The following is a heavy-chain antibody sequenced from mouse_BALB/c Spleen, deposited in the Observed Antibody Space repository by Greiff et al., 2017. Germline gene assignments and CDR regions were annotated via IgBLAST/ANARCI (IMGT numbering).Heavy chain of an antibody. J-gene: IGHJ2*01. Sequence: QVQLQQSGPQLVRPGASVKISCKASGYSFTSYWMHWVKQRPGQGLEWIGMIDPSDSETRLNQKFKDKATLTVDKSSSTAYMQLSSPTSEDSAVYYCARSMTSYYFDYWGQGTTLTVSS. CDR1: GYSFTSYW. CDR2: IDPSDSET. V-gene: IGHV1S127*01. CDR3: ARSMTSYYFDY.